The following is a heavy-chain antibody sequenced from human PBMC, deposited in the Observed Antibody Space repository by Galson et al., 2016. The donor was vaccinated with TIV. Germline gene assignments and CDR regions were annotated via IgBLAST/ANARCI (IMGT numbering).Heavy chain of an antibody. Sequence: SLRLSCAASGFIVSSNYMTWARQAPGKGLEWVSLIYSGGSTSYADSVKGRFTISRDNSKNTVYLQMNSLRAEDTAVYYCARDRRHCGNECYLYYYYGMDVWGQGTTVTVSS. D-gene: IGHD2-21*01. CDR2: IYSGGST. J-gene: IGHJ6*02. V-gene: IGHV3-66*02. CDR1: GFIVSSNY. CDR3: ARDRRHCGNECYLYYYYGMDV.